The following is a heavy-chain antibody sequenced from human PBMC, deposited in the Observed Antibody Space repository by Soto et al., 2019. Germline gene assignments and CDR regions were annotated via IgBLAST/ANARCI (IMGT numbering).Heavy chain of an antibody. V-gene: IGHV4-30-4*01. CDR2: IDYSGST. CDR3: ARDIFWGGFGESNWLDP. J-gene: IGHJ5*02. Sequence: PSETLSLTCTVSGGSISSGDYYWSWIRQPPGKGLEWIGYIDYSGSTYYNPSLRSRLTISVDTSKNQFSLKLSSVTAADTAVYYCARDIFWGGFGESNWLDPWGQGTLVTVSS. CDR1: GGSISSGDYY. D-gene: IGHD3-10*01.